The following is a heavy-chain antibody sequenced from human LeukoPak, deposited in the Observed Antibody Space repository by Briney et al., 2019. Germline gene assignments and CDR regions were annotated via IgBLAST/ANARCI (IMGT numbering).Heavy chain of an antibody. Sequence: ASETLSLTCTVSGGSISSYYWSWIRQPPGKGLEWIGYIYYSGSTNYNPSLKSRVTISVDTSKNQFSLKLSSVTAADTAVYYCARDTGDSSGWYRGYYYYYGMDVWGQGTTVTVSS. CDR2: IYYSGST. CDR3: ARDTGDSSGWYRGYYYYYGMDV. J-gene: IGHJ6*02. CDR1: GGSISSYY. V-gene: IGHV4-59*01. D-gene: IGHD6-19*01.